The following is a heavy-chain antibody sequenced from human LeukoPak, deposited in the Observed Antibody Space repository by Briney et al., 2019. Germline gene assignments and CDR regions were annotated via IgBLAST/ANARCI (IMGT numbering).Heavy chain of an antibody. Sequence: PSETLSLTCAVYGGSFSGYYWSWIRQPPGKGLEWIGEINHSGSTNYNPSLKSRVTISVDTSKNQFSLKLSSVTAADTAVYYCARGVHYDFWSGYFTLNWFDPWGQGTLVTVSS. D-gene: IGHD3-3*01. CDR2: INHSGST. V-gene: IGHV4-34*01. J-gene: IGHJ5*02. CDR3: ARGVHYDFWSGYFTLNWFDP. CDR1: GGSFSGYY.